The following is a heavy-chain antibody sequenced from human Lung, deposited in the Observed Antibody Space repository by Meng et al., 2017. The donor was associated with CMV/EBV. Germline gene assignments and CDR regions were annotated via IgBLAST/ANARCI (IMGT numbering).Heavy chain of an antibody. D-gene: IGHD6-19*01. J-gene: IGHJ4*02. CDR2: INPNSGGT. Sequence: ASVKVSCKASGYTFTGYYMHWVRQAPGQGLEWMGWINPNSGGTNYAQKFQGRVTMTRDTSISTAYMELSRLRSDDTAVYYCARGGGRLSSGWPSDFAYWGQGTLVTVSS. CDR3: ARGGGRLSSGWPSDFAY. V-gene: IGHV1-2*02. CDR1: GYTFTGYY.